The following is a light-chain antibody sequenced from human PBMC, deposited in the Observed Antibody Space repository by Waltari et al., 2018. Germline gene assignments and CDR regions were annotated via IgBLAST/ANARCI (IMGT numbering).Light chain of an antibody. V-gene: IGKV1-16*02. CDR2: AAS. J-gene: IGKJ4*01. CDR3: QQYYSFPLT. CDR1: QAIRNY. Sequence: DIQMTQSQSSVSASVGDRVTLTCRASQAIRNYLAWFQQKPGRAPKPLIYAASSLQSGVPSKFSGSGSGTDFTLTISSLQPEDFASYYCQQYYSFPLTFGGGTKVEIK.